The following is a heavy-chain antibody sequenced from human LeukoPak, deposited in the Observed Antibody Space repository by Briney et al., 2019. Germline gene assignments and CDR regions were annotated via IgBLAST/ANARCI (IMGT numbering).Heavy chain of an antibody. V-gene: IGHV3-21*01. Sequence: GVSLRLSCTSCGFTFQYYVMNWVRQAPGKGLEGVASISSTGNYINYADSLKGRLTISRDNANNSLPLQMNSLRAEDTAVYYCARDWSGSYASYHYYMDVWGKGTTVTVSS. CDR2: ISSTGNYI. D-gene: IGHD1-26*01. CDR3: ARDWSGSYASYHYYMDV. J-gene: IGHJ6*03. CDR1: GFTFQYYV.